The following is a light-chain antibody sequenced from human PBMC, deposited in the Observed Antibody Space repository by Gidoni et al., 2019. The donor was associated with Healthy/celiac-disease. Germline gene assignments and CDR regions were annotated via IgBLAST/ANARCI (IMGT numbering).Light chain of an antibody. J-gene: IGKJ4*02. CDR1: QSVSSD. V-gene: IGKV3-11*01. Sequence: EIVLTQSPATLSLSPGERATLSCRASQSVSSDLAWYQQKPGQAPRLLIYDASNRATGIPARFSGRGSGTDFTLTISSLEPEDFAVYYWQQRSNRPLFGGGTKVEIK. CDR2: DAS. CDR3: QQRSNRPL.